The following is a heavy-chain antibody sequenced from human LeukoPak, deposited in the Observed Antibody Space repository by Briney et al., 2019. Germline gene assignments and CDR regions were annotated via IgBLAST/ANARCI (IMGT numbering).Heavy chain of an antibody. D-gene: IGHD3-16*01. CDR2: ISGTSSYI. CDR3: AREGDSGDFDY. CDR1: GFTFSTYI. V-gene: IGHV3-21*01. Sequence: GGSLRLSCAPSGFTFSTYIINWVRQAPGKGLEWVSSISGTSSYIYYADSVKGRFTISRDNAKNSLYLQMNSLRAEDTAVYYCAREGDSGDFDYWGQGTLVTVSS. J-gene: IGHJ4*02.